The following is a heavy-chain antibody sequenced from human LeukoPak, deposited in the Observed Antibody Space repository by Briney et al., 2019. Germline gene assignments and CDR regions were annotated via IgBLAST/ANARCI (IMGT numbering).Heavy chain of an antibody. CDR1: GFTFSKNS. J-gene: IGHJ3*02. CDR2: ISSSSGYI. D-gene: IGHD6-19*01. CDR3: ARPVAGTLAFDI. Sequence: PGGSLRLSCAASGFTFSKNSMDWVRQAPGKGLEWVSSISSSSGYIFYADSVKGRFTISRDNAKNSLYLQMNSLRAEDTAVYYCARPVAGTLAFDIWGQGTMVTVSS. V-gene: IGHV3-21*01.